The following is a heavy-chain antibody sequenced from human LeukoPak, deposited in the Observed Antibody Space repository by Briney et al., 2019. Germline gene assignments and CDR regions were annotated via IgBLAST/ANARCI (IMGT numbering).Heavy chain of an antibody. CDR3: ARDLGGSYYDSSGDDAFDI. CDR2: ISSNGGST. D-gene: IGHD3-22*01. V-gene: IGHV3-64*01. CDR1: GFTFSSYA. Sequence: GGSLRLSCAASGFTFSSYAMHWVRQAPGKGLEYVSAISSNGGSTYYANSVKGRFTISRDNSKNTLYLQMGSLRAEDMAVYYCARDLGGSYYDSSGDDAFDIWGQGTMVTVSS. J-gene: IGHJ3*02.